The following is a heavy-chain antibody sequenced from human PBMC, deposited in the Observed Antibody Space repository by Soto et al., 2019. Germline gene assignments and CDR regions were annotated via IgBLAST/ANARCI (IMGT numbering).Heavy chain of an antibody. CDR1: GFTFSSYA. J-gene: IGHJ6*02. D-gene: IGHD2-15*01. Sequence: GGSLRLSCAASGFTFSSYAMSWVRQAPGKGLEWVSAISGGGGSIYYADSVKGRFTISRDNSKNTLYLQMSSLRAEDTAVYYCAKKGGAYYYYATDVWGQGTTVTVSS. V-gene: IGHV3-23*01. CDR2: ISGGGGSI. CDR3: AKKGGAYYYYATDV.